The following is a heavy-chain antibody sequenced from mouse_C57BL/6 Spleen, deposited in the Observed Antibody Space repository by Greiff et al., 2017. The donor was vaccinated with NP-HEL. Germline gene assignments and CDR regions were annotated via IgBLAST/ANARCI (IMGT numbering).Heavy chain of an antibody. CDR1: GFTFSDYG. CDR2: ISSGSSTI. J-gene: IGHJ3*01. CDR3: ARTSYGSAWFAY. V-gene: IGHV5-17*01. Sequence: EVKLMESGGGLVKPGGSLKLSCAASGFTFSDYGMHWVRQAPEKGLEWVAYISSGSSTIYYADTVKGRFTISRDNAKNTLFLQMTSLRSEDTAMYYCARTSYGSAWFAYWGQGTLVTVSA. D-gene: IGHD2-2*01.